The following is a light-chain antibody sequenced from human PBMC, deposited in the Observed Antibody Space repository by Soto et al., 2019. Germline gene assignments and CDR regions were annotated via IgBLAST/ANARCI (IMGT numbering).Light chain of an antibody. Sequence: QSVLTQPASVSGSPGQSITISCTGSTSDIGGYNYVSWYQQHPGKAPKLLIYDVSYRPSGISVRFSGSKSGNTASLTISGLQPEDEADYYCSSYGASSTLFGGGTKLTVL. CDR1: TSDIGGYNY. V-gene: IGLV2-14*03. CDR2: DVS. J-gene: IGLJ2*01. CDR3: SSYGASSTL.